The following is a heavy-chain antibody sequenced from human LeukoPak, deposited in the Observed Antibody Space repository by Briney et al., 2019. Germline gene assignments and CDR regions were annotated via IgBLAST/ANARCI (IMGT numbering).Heavy chain of an antibody. CDR2: VIPILGTA. CDR3: ARGYSSSFYYYMDV. D-gene: IGHD6-13*01. J-gene: IGHJ6*03. Sequence: ASVKVSCKASGGTFSSYAISWVRQAPGQGLEWMGGVIPILGTANYAQKFQGRVTITADESTSTAYMELSSLRSEDTAVYYCARGYSSSFYYYMDVWGKGTTVTISS. CDR1: GGTFSSYA. V-gene: IGHV1-69*13.